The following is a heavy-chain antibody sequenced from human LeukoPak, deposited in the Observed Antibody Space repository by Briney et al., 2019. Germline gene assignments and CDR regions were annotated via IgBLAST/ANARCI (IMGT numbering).Heavy chain of an antibody. D-gene: IGHD5-12*01. CDR1: GFTFSSYG. V-gene: IGHV3-30*03. Sequence: GGSLRLSCAASGFTFSSYGMHWVRQAPGKGLEWVAVISYDGSNKYYADSVKGRFTISRDNSKNTLYLQMNSLRAEDTAVYYCARAIKVVASPFHRDYYFNYWGQGTLVTVSS. J-gene: IGHJ4*02. CDR3: ARAIKVVASPFHRDYYFNY. CDR2: ISYDGSNK.